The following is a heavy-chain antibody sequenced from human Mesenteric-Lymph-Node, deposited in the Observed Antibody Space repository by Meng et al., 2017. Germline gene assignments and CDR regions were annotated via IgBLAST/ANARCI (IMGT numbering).Heavy chain of an antibody. CDR3: ARVSVQLWSYVEGDYYYYGMGV. V-gene: IGHV3-21*01. J-gene: IGHJ6*02. D-gene: IGHD5-18*01. CDR1: GFTFSSYS. CDR2: IISSSSYI. Sequence: GASLKISCAASGFTFSSYSMNWVHQARGKGLEQVSSIISSSSYIYYADSVKGRFTISRDNAKNTLYLQMNSLRAEDTAVYYCARVSVQLWSYVEGDYYYYGMGVWGQGTTVTVSS.